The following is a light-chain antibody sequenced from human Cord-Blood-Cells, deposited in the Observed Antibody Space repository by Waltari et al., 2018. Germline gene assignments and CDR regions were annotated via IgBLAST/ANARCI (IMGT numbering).Light chain of an antibody. CDR1: ISDAGGYNY. CDR3: SSYTSSSTV. CDR2: EVS. Sequence: QSALTQPASVSGSPGQSITISCPGTISDAGGYNYVSWYQQHPGKAPKLMIYEVSNRPSGVSNRFSGSKSGNTASLTISGLQAEDEADYYCSSYTSSSTVFGTGTKVTVL. J-gene: IGLJ1*01. V-gene: IGLV2-14*01.